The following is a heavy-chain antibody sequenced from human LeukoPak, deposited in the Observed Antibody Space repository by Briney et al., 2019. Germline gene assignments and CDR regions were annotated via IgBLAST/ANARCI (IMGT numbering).Heavy chain of an antibody. J-gene: IGHJ4*02. CDR2: VTYNGATM. V-gene: IGHV3-48*01. CDR1: GFTFSSYS. Sequence: GGSLRLSCAASGFTFSSYSMNWVRQAPGKGLEWISYVTYNGATMYYADSVKGRFTASRDNSKNTLYLQMNSLRAEDTAVYYCAKDRGVVPAAELDYWGQGTLVTVSS. D-gene: IGHD2-2*01. CDR3: AKDRGVVPAAELDY.